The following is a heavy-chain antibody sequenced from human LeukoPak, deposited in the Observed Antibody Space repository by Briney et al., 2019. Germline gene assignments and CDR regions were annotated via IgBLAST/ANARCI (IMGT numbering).Heavy chain of an antibody. CDR3: ARALNLLDPVTLDY. J-gene: IGHJ4*02. V-gene: IGHV3-48*01. Sequence: GGSLRLSCVASGFNFNTYAIHWVRQAPGKGLEWISYIGSSSRSIYYADSVKGRFTISRDNARNSLYLQMNSLRAEDTAVYYCARALNLLDPVTLDYWGQGTLVTVSS. CDR2: IGSSSRSI. CDR1: GFNFNTYA. D-gene: IGHD1-1*01.